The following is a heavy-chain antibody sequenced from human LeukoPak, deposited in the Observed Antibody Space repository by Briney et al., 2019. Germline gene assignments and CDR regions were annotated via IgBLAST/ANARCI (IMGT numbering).Heavy chain of an antibody. CDR2: ISYDGSNK. V-gene: IGHV3-30-3*01. CDR3: ARELPYGDYVFDY. J-gene: IGHJ4*02. D-gene: IGHD4-17*01. Sequence: GRSLRLSCAASGFTFSSYAVHWVRQAPGKGLEWVAVISYDGSNKYYADSVKGRFTISRDNSKNTLYLQMNSLRAEDTAVYYCARELPYGDYVFDYWGQGTLVTVSS. CDR1: GFTFSSYA.